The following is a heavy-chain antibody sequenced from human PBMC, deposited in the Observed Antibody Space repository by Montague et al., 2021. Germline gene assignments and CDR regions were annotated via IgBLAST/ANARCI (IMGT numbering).Heavy chain of an antibody. Sequence: SLRLSCAASGLIFSHSWMAWVRLPPGKGLEWVAGVNPDGSQVGYVESVKGRFTVSKDNAKNSLFLQMNSLRGDDTALYYCARNPAYGALDYWSQGTRVTVSS. D-gene: IGHD4/OR15-4a*01. J-gene: IGHJ4*02. V-gene: IGHV3-7*03. CDR3: ARNPAYGALDY. CDR1: GLIFSHSW. CDR2: VNPDGSQV.